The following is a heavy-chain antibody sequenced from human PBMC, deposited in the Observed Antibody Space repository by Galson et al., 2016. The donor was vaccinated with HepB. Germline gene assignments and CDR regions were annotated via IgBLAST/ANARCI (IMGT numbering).Heavy chain of an antibody. CDR1: GFTFNDYA. CDR2: IGWNSGRI. J-gene: IGHJ1*01. Sequence: SLRLSCATSGFTFNDYAMHWVRQAPGKGLEWVSGIGWNSGRIDYADSVKGRFTVSRDNAKNSLYLQINSLRAEDTALYYCAKATSGSAYGSRYFQHWGQGTLVTVSS. CDR3: AKATSGSAYGSRYFQH. V-gene: IGHV3-9*01. D-gene: IGHD3-10*01.